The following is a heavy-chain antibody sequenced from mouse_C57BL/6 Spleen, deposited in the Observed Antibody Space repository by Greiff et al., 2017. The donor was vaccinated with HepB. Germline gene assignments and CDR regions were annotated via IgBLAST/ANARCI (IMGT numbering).Heavy chain of an antibody. CDR3: ARTYYGNYWYFDV. CDR1: GFTFSDYG. CDR2: ISSGSSTI. Sequence: EVMLVESGGGLVKPGGSLKLSCAASGFTFSDYGMHWVRQAPEKGLEWVAYISSGSSTIYYADTVKGRFTISRDNAKNTLFLQMTSLRSEDTAMYYCARTYYGNYWYFDVWGTGTTVTVSS. D-gene: IGHD2-10*01. V-gene: IGHV5-17*01. J-gene: IGHJ1*03.